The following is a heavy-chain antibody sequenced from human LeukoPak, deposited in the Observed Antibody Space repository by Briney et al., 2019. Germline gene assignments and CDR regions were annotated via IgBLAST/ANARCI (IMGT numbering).Heavy chain of an antibody. CDR1: GFTFSSYG. CDR2: ISSDGGST. V-gene: IGHV3-64*04. CDR3: ARDVSGDGRPADY. D-gene: IGHD2-21*02. Sequence: GGSLRLSCSASGFTFSSYGMQWVRQAPGKGLEYVSAISSDGGSTYYADSVKGRFTISRDNSKNTLYLQMNSLRAEDTAVYYCARDVSGDGRPADYWGQGTLVTVSS. J-gene: IGHJ4*02.